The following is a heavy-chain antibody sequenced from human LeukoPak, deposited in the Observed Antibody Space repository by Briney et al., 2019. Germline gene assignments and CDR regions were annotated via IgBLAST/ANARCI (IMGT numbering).Heavy chain of an antibody. V-gene: IGHV4-39*01. CDR2: IYYSGST. D-gene: IGHD5-18*01. CDR1: GGSISSSSYY. CDR3: ARPSRGYSYEFDY. J-gene: IGHJ4*02. Sequence: AETLSLTCTVSGGSISSSSYYWGCIRQPPGRCGEWRGSIYYSGSTYYNPSLKSRVTISVDTSKNQFSLKLSSVTAADTAVYYCARPSRGYSYEFDYWGQGTLVTVSS.